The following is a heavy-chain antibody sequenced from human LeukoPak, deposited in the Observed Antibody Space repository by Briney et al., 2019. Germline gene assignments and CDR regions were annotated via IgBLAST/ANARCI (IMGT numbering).Heavy chain of an antibody. Sequence: KPSETLSLTCTVSGGSISSYYWSWIRQPPGKGLEWIGYIYYSGSTNYNPSLKSRVTISVDTSKNQFSLKLSSVTAADTAVYYCARAETPYSSGWYVFDYWGQGTLVTVSS. D-gene: IGHD6-19*01. V-gene: IGHV4-59*01. CDR1: GGSISSYY. CDR3: ARAETPYSSGWYVFDY. J-gene: IGHJ4*02. CDR2: IYYSGST.